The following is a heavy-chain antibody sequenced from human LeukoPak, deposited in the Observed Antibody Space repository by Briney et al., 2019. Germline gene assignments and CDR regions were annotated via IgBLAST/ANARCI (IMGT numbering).Heavy chain of an antibody. CDR1: GGSISSSNW. CDR3: ARLGGVPPYYYDSSGYYRDAFDI. J-gene: IGHJ3*02. CDR2: IYYSGST. V-gene: IGHV4-4*02. D-gene: IGHD3-22*01. Sequence: PSGTLSLTCAVSGGSISSSNWWSWVRQPPGKGLEWIGYIYYSGSTNYNPSLKSRVTISVDTSKNQFSLKLSSVTAADTAVYYCARLGGVPPYYYDSSGYYRDAFDIWGQGTMVTVSS.